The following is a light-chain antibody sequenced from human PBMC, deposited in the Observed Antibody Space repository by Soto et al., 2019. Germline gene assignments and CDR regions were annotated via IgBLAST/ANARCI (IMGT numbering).Light chain of an antibody. J-gene: IGLJ2*01. Sequence: QSALTQPPSASGSPGQSVTISCSGSSSDVGAYNSVSWYQQHPGKAPKLIISEVSKRPSGVPTRFSGSKSGNTASLTVSGLQAEDEADYYCSSLAAGGSNLLFGGGT. V-gene: IGLV2-8*01. CDR1: SSDVGAYNS. CDR3: SSLAAGGSNLL. CDR2: EVS.